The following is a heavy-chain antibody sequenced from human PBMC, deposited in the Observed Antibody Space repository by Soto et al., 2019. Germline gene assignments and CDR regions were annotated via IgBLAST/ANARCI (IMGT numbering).Heavy chain of an antibody. CDR1: GGSISSGCYY. D-gene: IGHD3-16*01. V-gene: IGHV4-31*03. Sequence: PSETLSLTCTVSGGSISSGCYYWSWIRQHPGKGLEWIGYIYYSGSTYYNPSLKSRVTISVDTSKNQFSLKLSSVTAADTAVYYCARGGGLMHLFDYWGQGTLVTVSS. CDR2: IYYSGST. J-gene: IGHJ4*02. CDR3: ARGGGLMHLFDY.